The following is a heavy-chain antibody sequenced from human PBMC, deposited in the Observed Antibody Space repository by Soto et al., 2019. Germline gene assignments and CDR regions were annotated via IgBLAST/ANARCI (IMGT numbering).Heavy chain of an antibody. CDR1: GGSFSGYY. CDR3: ARGFHCSGGSCQPASLNRNFDY. J-gene: IGHJ4*02. CDR2: INHSGST. V-gene: IGHV4-34*01. Sequence: PSETLSLTCAVYGGSFSGYYWSWIRQPPGKGLEWIGEINHSGSTNYNPSLKSRVTISVDTSKNQLSLKLSSVTAADTAVYYCARGFHCSGGSCQPASLNRNFDYWGQGTMVTVYS. D-gene: IGHD2-15*01.